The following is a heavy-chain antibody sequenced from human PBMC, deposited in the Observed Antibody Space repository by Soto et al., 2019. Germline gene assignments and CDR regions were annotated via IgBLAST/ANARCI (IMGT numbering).Heavy chain of an antibody. Sequence: LVKRDRKTFGYTITCYSMLWVRQAPGQGLEWMGIINTSGGSTSYAQKFQGRVTMTRDTSTSTVYMELSSLRSDDTAVYYCARDVDYGMDVWGQGTTVTVSS. CDR3: ARDVDYGMDV. J-gene: IGHJ6*02. V-gene: IGHV1-46*01. CDR1: GYTITCYS. CDR2: INTSGGST.